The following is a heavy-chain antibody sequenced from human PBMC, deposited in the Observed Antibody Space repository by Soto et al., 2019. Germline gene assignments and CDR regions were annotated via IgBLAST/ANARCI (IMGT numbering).Heavy chain of an antibody. V-gene: IGHV3-74*03. CDR2: VGGDGRGT. D-gene: IGHD2-21*01. Sequence: EVRMVESGGGLVQPGGSLRLSCVASGLTFNRYWMYWVRQVPGKGLLWLSRVGGDGRGTTYADSVKGRFTVSRDNAKNTLSLEMNRLRVEDTGVYYCARDLRSVMTGYWGLGTLVTVSS. CDR1: GLTFNRYW. CDR3: ARDLRSVMTGY. J-gene: IGHJ4*02.